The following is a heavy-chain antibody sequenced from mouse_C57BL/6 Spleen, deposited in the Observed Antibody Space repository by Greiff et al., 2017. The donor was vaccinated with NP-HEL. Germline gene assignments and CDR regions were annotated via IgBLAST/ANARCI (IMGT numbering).Heavy chain of an antibody. Sequence: VQLQQSGPELVKPGASVKISCKASGYAFSSSWMNWVKQRPGKGLEWIGRIYPGDGDTNYNGKFKGKATLTADKSSSTAYMQLSSLTSEDSAVYFCARKGLVDWYFDVWGTGTTVTVSS. CDR3: ARKGLVDWYFDV. CDR1: GYAFSSSW. J-gene: IGHJ1*03. V-gene: IGHV1-82*01. D-gene: IGHD2-2*01. CDR2: IYPGDGDT.